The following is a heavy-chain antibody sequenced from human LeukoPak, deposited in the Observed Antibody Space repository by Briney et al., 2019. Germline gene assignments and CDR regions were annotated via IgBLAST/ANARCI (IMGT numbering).Heavy chain of an antibody. Sequence: GGSLRLSCAGSGFTFSNAWMSWVRQAPGEGLEWVGRIKSKPNGETLDYAAPVKGRFTISRDDSKTTLYLQMNSLKTEDTAVYYCTTHSSGQYHNYWGQGTLVTVSS. V-gene: IGHV3-15*01. CDR1: GFTFSNAW. D-gene: IGHD3-22*01. J-gene: IGHJ4*02. CDR3: TTHSSGQYHNY. CDR2: IKSKPNGETL.